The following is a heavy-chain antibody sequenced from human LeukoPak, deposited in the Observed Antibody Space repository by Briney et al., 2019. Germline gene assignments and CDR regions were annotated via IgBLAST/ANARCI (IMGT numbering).Heavy chain of an antibody. CDR2: INHSGST. CDR3: ARDLTYCGGDCYPDAFDI. Sequence: SETLSLTCAVYGGSFSGYYWSWIRQPPGKGLEWIGEINHSGSTNYNPSLKSRVTISVDTSKNQFSLKLSSVTAADTAVYYCARDLTYCGGDCYPDAFDIWGQGTMVTVSS. CDR1: GGSFSGYY. V-gene: IGHV4-34*01. D-gene: IGHD2-21*02. J-gene: IGHJ3*02.